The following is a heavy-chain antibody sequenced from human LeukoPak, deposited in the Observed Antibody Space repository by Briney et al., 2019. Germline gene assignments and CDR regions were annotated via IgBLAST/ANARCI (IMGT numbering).Heavy chain of an antibody. V-gene: IGHV4-38-2*01. CDR2: ISHSGST. J-gene: IGHJ3*02. CDR3: ARGRRRGAAAGSHAFDI. D-gene: IGHD6-13*01. Sequence: VKPSEPLSLTCAVSGSSISSGHYWGWIRQPPGKGLEWIGSISHSGSTYYNPSLTGRVTISVDTSTNQFSLKLSSVTAADTAVYYCARGRRRGAAAGSHAFDIWGQGTMVTVSS. CDR1: GSSISSGHY.